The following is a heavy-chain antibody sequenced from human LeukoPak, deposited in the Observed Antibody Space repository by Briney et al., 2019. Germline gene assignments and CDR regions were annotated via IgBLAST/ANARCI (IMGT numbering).Heavy chain of an antibody. V-gene: IGHV7-4-1*02. CDR3: ARVPVNAIYSSGWYYFDY. J-gene: IGHJ4*02. CDR2: INTNTGNP. D-gene: IGHD6-19*01. CDR1: GYTFTSYA. Sequence: GASVKVSCKASGYTFTSYAMNWVRQAPGQGLEWMGWINTNTGNPTYAQGFTGRFVFSLDTSVSTAYLQISSLKAEDTAVYYCARVPVNAIYSSGWYYFDYWGQGTLVTVSS.